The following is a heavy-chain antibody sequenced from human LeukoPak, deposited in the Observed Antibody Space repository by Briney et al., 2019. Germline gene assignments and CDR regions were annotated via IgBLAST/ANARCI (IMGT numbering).Heavy chain of an antibody. D-gene: IGHD2-21*01. J-gene: IGHJ4*02. CDR2: ISSSGSTI. CDR1: GFTFSSYE. Sequence: GGSLRLSCAAFGFTFSSYEMNWVRQAPGKGLEWVSYISSSGSTIYYADSVKGRFTISRDNAKNSLYLQMNSLRAEDTAVYYCVREVRREGDQFDYWGQGTLVTVSS. V-gene: IGHV3-48*03. CDR3: VREVRREGDQFDY.